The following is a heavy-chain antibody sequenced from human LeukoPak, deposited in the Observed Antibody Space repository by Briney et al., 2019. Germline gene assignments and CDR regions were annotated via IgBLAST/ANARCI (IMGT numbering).Heavy chain of an antibody. CDR3: ARQDIVVVPAAIPSYFDL. V-gene: IGHV4-4*07. J-gene: IGHJ2*01. D-gene: IGHD2-2*01. CDR2: IDTSGNT. CDR1: GGSISSYY. Sequence: SETLSLTCTVSGGSISSYYWSWIRQPAGKGLEWIGRIDTSGNTNYKPSLKSRVTMSVDTSKNQFSLKLSSVTAADTAVYYCARQDIVVVPAAIPSYFDLWGRGTLVTVSS.